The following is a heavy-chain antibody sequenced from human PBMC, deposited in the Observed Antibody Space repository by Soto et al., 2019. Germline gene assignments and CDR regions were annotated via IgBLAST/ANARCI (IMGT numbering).Heavy chain of an antibody. CDR2: IDPSDSYT. V-gene: IGHV5-10-1*01. D-gene: IGHD1-26*01. J-gene: IGHJ4*02. CDR3: GRPMVGASGDY. Sequence: GESLKISCKASGYNFTDYWISWVRQMPGKGLEWVGRIDPSDSYTNYSPSFQGHVTISVDKTLNTAYLQWGSLTASDTAVYYCGRPMVGASGDYWGPGTLVTVSS. CDR1: GYNFTDYW.